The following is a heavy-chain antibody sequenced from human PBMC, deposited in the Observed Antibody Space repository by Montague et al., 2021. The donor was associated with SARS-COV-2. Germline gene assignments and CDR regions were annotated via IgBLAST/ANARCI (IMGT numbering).Heavy chain of an antibody. V-gene: IGHV2-70*01. CDR1: GFSLSTSGMC. Sequence: PALVQPTQTLTLTCTFSGFSLSTSGMCVSWIRQPPGKALEWLALIDWDDDKYYSTSLKTRLTISKDTSKNQVVLTMTNMDPVDTATYYCARMFYDILTGYQNFDYWGQGTLVTVSS. CDR3: ARMFYDILTGYQNFDY. CDR2: IDWDDDK. J-gene: IGHJ4*02. D-gene: IGHD3-9*01.